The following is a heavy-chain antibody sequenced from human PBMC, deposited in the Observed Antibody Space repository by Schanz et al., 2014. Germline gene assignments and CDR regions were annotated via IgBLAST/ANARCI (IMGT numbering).Heavy chain of an antibody. V-gene: IGHV3-30-3*01. CDR1: GFTLSSYA. CDR2: ISYDGSNK. D-gene: IGHD6-13*01. CDR3: AREQIMAAAGLVDY. J-gene: IGHJ4*02. Sequence: QLVGSGGGVVQPGRSLRLSCAAYGFTLSSYAMHWVRQAPGKGLEWVAVISYDGSNKYYADSVKGRFTISRDNSKNTLYLQMNSLRAEDTAVYYCAREQIMAAAGLVDYWGQGTLVTVSS.